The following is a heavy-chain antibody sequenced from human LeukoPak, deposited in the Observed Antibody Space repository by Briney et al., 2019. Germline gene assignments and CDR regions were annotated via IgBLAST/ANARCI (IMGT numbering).Heavy chain of an antibody. CDR3: AGYNCNTTSCYTGGFDY. Sequence: GGSLRLSCAASGFTLRNYAMNCVRQPPGKGLELVTTISVSGPSTYYADAVKGRLTISRDSSDNTLFLQMNSLRAEDTAVYYCAGYNCNTTSCYTGGFDYWGQGALVTVSS. CDR2: ISVSGPST. V-gene: IGHV3-23*01. CDR1: GFTLRNYA. D-gene: IGHD5-24*01. J-gene: IGHJ4*02.